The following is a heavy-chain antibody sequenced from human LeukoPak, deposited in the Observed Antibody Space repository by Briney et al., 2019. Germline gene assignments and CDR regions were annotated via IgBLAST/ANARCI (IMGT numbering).Heavy chain of an antibody. J-gene: IGHJ4*02. Sequence: GGSLRLSCAASGFTFSSYGMSWVRQAPGKGLEWVSGVSSSGSNTYYVESVKGRFTISRDNARNSLYLQMNSLRTEDTSVYYCAPHCSSASCPDYWGQGTLVTVSS. CDR2: VSSSGSNT. D-gene: IGHD2-2*01. CDR3: APHCSSASCPDY. V-gene: IGHV3-23*01. CDR1: GFTFSSYG.